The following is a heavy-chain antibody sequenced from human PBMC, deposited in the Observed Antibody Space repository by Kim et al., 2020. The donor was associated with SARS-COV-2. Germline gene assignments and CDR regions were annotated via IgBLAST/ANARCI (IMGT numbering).Heavy chain of an antibody. CDR3: AREDTSSCPFPN. V-gene: IGHV3-48*02. Sequence: GGSLRLSCAASGFTFSNYAMHWVRQAPGKGLEWVSFISSGSSSIFYADSVQGRFTISRDNAKTSLYLQMNSLGDEDTAVYYFAREDTSSCPFPNWGQGT. D-gene: IGHD6-13*01. CDR2: ISSGSSSI. CDR1: GFTFSNYA. J-gene: IGHJ4*02.